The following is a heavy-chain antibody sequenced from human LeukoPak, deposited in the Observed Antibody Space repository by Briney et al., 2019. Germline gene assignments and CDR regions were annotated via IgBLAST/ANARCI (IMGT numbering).Heavy chain of an antibody. CDR2: VSYDGSNK. D-gene: IGHD6-13*01. J-gene: IGHJ4*02. V-gene: IGHV3-30-3*01. CDR1: GFTFSTYA. Sequence: GGSLRLSCAASGFTFSTYAMHWVRQAPGKGLEWVAVVSYDGSNKYYADSVKGRFTISRDNSKNTLYLQMNSLRVEDTAVYNCARDRGYSSSWSGFDYWGQGTLATVSS. CDR3: ARDRGYSSSWSGFDY.